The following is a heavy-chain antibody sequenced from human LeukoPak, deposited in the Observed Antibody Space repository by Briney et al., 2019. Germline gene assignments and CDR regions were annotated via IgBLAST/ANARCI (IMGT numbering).Heavy chain of an antibody. CDR1: GFXFSSYA. CDR2: MSGSGATI. D-gene: IGHD6-6*01. CDR3: ATMPSVAATTRGRFGY. J-gene: IGHJ1*01. V-gene: IGHV3-23*01. Sequence: GRSLRLSCSASGFXFSSYAMHWARQAPGKGLEWVSAMSGSGATIYYADSVKGRVTISRDSSKSTLYLQMNTLRAEDTAVYDCATMPSVAATTRGRFGYWGQGTLVTVAS.